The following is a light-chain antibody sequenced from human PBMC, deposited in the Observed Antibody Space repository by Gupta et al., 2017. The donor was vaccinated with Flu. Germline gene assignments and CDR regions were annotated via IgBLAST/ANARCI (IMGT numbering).Light chain of an antibody. CDR2: RDN. J-gene: IGLJ2*01. Sequence: QSVLTQPPSGSGTPGQRVLVSCSGNYANIGKNYVSWYQHLPGRAPTLLIHRDNQRPSGVPDRFSGSKSGTSASLAISGLRSEDEADYYCASWDDSRRVMTFGGGTKLTVL. CDR1: YANIGKNY. CDR3: ASWDDSRRVMT. V-gene: IGLV1-47*01.